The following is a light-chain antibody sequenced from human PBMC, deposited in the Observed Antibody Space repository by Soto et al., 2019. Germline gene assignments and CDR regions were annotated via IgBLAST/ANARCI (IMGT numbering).Light chain of an antibody. CDR3: QSYDSSIVV. CDR2: EDN. J-gene: IGLJ2*01. V-gene: IGLV6-57*04. CDR1: SGSIASNS. Sequence: NFMLTQPHSVSESPGKTVTISCTRSSGSIASNSVQWYQQRPGSAPTTVIYEDNQRPSGVPDRFSGSIDSSSNSASLTISGLKTEDEADYYCQSYDSSIVVFGGGTKVTVL.